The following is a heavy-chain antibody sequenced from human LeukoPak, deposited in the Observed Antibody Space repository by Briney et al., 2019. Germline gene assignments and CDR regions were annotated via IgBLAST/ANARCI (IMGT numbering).Heavy chain of an antibody. CDR1: GGSISSGDYY. Sequence: SETLSLTCTVSGGSISSGDYYWSWIRQRPGRGLEWIGYIYYSGSTYYNPSLKSRVIISVDTSKNQFSLNLNSVTAADTAVYYCAREMDAHPRIVVWGQGTLVTVSS. D-gene: IGHD2-21*01. CDR2: IYYSGST. J-gene: IGHJ1*01. V-gene: IGHV4-31*03. CDR3: AREMDAHPRIVV.